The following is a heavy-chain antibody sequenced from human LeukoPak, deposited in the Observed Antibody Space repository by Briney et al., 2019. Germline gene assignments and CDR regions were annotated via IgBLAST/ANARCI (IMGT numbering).Heavy chain of an antibody. CDR3: AKGQVGATPSAFDL. D-gene: IGHD1-26*01. CDR2: IRYDGSNK. J-gene: IGHJ2*01. CDR1: GFTFSSYG. Sequence: GGSLRLSCAASGFTFSSYGMHWVRQAPGKGLEWVAFIRYDGSNKYYADSVKGRFTISRDNSKNTLYLQMNSLRAEDTAVYYCAKGQVGATPSAFDLWGRGTLVTVSS. V-gene: IGHV3-30*02.